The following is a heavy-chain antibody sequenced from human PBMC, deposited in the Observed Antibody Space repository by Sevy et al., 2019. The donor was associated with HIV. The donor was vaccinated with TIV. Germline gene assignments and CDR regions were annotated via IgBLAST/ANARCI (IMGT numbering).Heavy chain of an antibody. D-gene: IGHD4-17*01. V-gene: IGHV3-30*18. CDR3: AKDKEDDYGDYYFDH. J-gene: IGHJ4*02. CDR2: ISADGSDD. CDR1: GFIFSSYD. Sequence: GGSLRLSCSASGFIFSSYDMHWVRQTPGKGLEWVAIISADGSDDFYAESVRGRFTISRDNSRNTLYLQMDSLRLEDTAIYYCAKDKEDDYGDYYFDHWGQGALVTVSS.